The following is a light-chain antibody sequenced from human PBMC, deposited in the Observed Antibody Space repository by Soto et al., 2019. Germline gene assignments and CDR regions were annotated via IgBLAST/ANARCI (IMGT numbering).Light chain of an antibody. V-gene: IGLV2-14*03. Sequence: QSVLTQPASVSGSPGQSITISCTGTSSDVGGYNYVSWYQQHPGKAPQLIIYEVTNRPSGVSNRFSGSKSGNTASLTISGRQAEDEADYYCSSYPSSSTRVFGTGTKLTVL. CDR2: EVT. CDR3: SSYPSSSTRV. CDR1: SSDVGGYNY. J-gene: IGLJ1*01.